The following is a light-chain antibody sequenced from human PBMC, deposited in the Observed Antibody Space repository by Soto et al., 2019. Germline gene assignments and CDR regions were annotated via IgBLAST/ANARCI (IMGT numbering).Light chain of an antibody. Sequence: EIVLTHSPGTLSLSPGERATLSCRAIQSVSSNLLAWYQQKPGQAPRLLIYGASNRATGIPDRFSGSGSGTDFTLTISRLEPEDFEVYYCHQYGSAPGTFGQGTKVDIK. V-gene: IGKV3-20*01. J-gene: IGKJ1*01. CDR3: HQYGSAPGT. CDR1: QSVSSNL. CDR2: GAS.